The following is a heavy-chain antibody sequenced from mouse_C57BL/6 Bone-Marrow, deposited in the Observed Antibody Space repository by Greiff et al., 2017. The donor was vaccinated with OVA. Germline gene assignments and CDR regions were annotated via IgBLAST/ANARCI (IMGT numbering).Heavy chain of an antibody. CDR3: ARPYSNYDYWYFDV. CDR1: GFTFSSYG. Sequence: EVMLVESGGDLVKPGGSLKLSCAASGFTFSSYGMSWVRQTPDKRLAWVATISSGGSYTYYPDSVKGRFTISRDNAKNTLYLRMSNLESEDTAMYYCARPYSNYDYWYFDVWGTGTTVTVSS. J-gene: IGHJ1*03. CDR2: ISSGGSYT. D-gene: IGHD2-5*01. V-gene: IGHV5-6*02.